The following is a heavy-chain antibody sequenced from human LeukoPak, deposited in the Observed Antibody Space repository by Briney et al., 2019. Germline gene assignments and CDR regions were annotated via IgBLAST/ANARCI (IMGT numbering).Heavy chain of an antibody. V-gene: IGHV4-34*01. J-gene: IGHJ5*02. CDR3: ARGGRVVVVAATPRAFDP. CDR2: INHSGST. CDR1: GESFRGYY. D-gene: IGHD2-15*01. Sequence: PSETLSLTXAVYGESFRGYYWSWIRQPPGKGLEWIGEINHSGSTNYNPSLKSRVTISVDTSKNQFSLKLSSVTAADTAVYYCARGGRVVVVAATPRAFDPWGQGTLVTVSS.